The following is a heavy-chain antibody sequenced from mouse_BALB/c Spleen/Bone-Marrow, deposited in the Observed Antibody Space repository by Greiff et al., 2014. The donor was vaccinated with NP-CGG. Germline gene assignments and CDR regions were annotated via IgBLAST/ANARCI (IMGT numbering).Heavy chain of an antibody. V-gene: IGHV14-4*02. CDR1: GFNIKDYY. D-gene: IGHD2-1*01. J-gene: IGHJ4*01. CDR2: IDPENGDT. CDR3: NGNYYAMDY. Sequence: VQLQQPGAELVRSGASVKLSCTASGFNIKDYYMHWVKQRPEQGLEWIGWIDPENGDTEYARKFQGKATMTADTSSNTAYLQLSSLTSEDTAVYYCNGNYYAMDYWGQGTSVTVSS.